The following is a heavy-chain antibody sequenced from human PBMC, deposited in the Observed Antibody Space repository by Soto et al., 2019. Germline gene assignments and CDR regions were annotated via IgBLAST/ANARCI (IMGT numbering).Heavy chain of an antibody. CDR3: AVVATIHYGDELPHNA. J-gene: IGHJ4*02. D-gene: IGHD5-12*01. CDR2: ISSSSSYI. CDR1: GFTFSSYS. Sequence: GGSLRLSCAASGFTFSSYSMNWVRQAPGKGLEWVSSISSSSSYIYYADSVKGRFTISRDNAKNSLYLQMNSLRAEDTAVYYCAVVATIHYGDELPHNAWGQGTLVTVSS. V-gene: IGHV3-21*01.